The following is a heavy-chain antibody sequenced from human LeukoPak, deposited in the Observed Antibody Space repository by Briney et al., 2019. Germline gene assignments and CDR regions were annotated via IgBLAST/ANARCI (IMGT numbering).Heavy chain of an antibody. CDR2: INPNIGAT. D-gene: IGHD6-19*01. J-gene: IGHJ4*02. CDR3: ARDRVGSGWPRPFYFEN. CDR1: GYTFTSYY. V-gene: IGHV1-2*02. Sequence: ASVKVSCKPSGYTFTSYYLHWVRQAPGQALEWMGWINPNIGATMYAEKFQGRVTMTRDTSISTAYMELSSLRSDDTALYYCARDRVGSGWPRPFYFENWGQGTLVTVSS.